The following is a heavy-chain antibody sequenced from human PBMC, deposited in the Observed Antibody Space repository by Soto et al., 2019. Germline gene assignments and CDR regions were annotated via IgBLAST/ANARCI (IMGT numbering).Heavy chain of an antibody. CDR2: ISYDGSNK. CDR3: ARDADILTGSDAFDI. V-gene: IGHV3-30*03. Sequence: GGSLRLSCAASGFTFSSYGMHWVRRAPGKGLEWVAVISYDGSNKYYADSVKGRFTISRDNAKNSLYLQMNSLRAEDTAVYYCARDADILTGSDAFDIWGQGTMVTVSS. J-gene: IGHJ3*02. D-gene: IGHD3-9*01. CDR1: GFTFSSYG.